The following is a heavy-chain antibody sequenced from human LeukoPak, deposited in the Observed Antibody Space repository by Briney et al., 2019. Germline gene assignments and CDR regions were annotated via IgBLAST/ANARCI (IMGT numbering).Heavy chain of an antibody. J-gene: IGHJ2*01. CDR1: GYTFTSYG. Sequence: GASVKVSYKASGYTFTSYGISWVRQAPGQGLEWMGWISAYNGNTNYAQKLQGRVTMTKDTSTSTAYMELRSLRSDDTAVYYCARDGIRGVTALFDLWGRGTLVTVSS. D-gene: IGHD3-10*01. V-gene: IGHV1-18*01. CDR2: ISAYNGNT. CDR3: ARDGIRGVTALFDL.